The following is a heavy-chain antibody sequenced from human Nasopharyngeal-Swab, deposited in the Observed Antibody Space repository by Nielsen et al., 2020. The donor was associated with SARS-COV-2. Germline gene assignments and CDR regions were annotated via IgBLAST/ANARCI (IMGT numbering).Heavy chain of an antibody. CDR3: ARGGTYGSGNWFDP. CDR2: IYYSGST. J-gene: IGHJ5*02. V-gene: IGHV4-39*01. D-gene: IGHD3-10*01. CDR1: GGSISSSSYY. Sequence: SETLSLTCTVSGGSISSSSYYWGWIRQPPGKGLEWIGSIYYSGSTYYNPSLKSRVTISVDTSKNQFSLKLSSVTAADTAVYYCARGGTYGSGNWFDPWGQGTLVTVSS.